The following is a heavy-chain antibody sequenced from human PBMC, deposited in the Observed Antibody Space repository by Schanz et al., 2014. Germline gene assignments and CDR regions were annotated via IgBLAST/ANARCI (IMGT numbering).Heavy chain of an antibody. J-gene: IGHJ5*02. CDR3: VKDPGRSSSNSNWFDP. CDR1: GFKFENYA. CDR2: INSIGDNT. D-gene: IGHD2-2*01. V-gene: IGHV3-64D*06. Sequence: EVQLVESGGNLVQPGGSLSLSCAASGFKFENYAMNWVRQAPGKGLEYVSVINSIGDNTYYTDSVKGRFTISRDNSKNTVYLQMSSLRAEDTAVYYCVKDPGRSSSNSNWFDPWGQGTLVTVSS.